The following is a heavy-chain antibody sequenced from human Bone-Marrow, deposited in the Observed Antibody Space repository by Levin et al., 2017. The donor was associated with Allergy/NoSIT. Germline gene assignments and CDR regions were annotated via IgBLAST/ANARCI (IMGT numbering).Heavy chain of an antibody. J-gene: IGHJ4*02. CDR1: GYPFSSYS. Sequence: EASVKVSCKASGYPFSSYSMHWVRQAPGQGLEWMGWINVATGDTKYSNKFQGRVSISRDISATTAYLEVLRLTSEDTAVYFCARMGFGEWGQGTLVVVSS. D-gene: IGHD3-10*01. CDR3: ARMGFGE. V-gene: IGHV1-3*01. CDR2: INVATGDT.